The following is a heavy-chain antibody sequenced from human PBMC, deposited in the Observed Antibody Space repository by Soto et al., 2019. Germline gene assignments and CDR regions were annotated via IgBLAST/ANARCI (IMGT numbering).Heavy chain of an antibody. D-gene: IGHD3-3*01. CDR2: INGDGTSI. Sequence: EVRLVESGGGLVQPGGSLRLSCAVSGFSFNTYWMHWVRQTPEKGLVWVARINGDGTSIRYADSVKGRLTIFRDNARNTLYLQMRNVRVEDTGVYFCAADSPHDGTVDGDFWGQGTLVTVSS. V-gene: IGHV3-74*01. CDR3: AADSPHDGTVDGDF. J-gene: IGHJ4*02. CDR1: GFSFNTYW.